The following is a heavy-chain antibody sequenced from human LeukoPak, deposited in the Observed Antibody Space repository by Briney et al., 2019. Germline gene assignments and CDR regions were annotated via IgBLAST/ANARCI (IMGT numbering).Heavy chain of an antibody. CDR2: IFYTGST. CDR3: ARRRVRYYDSSGYYYPFDY. D-gene: IGHD3-22*01. Sequence: SETLSLTCTVSGVSISGNYWSWIRQPPGKGLEWIGYIFYTGSTNYNPSLKSRVTISVDTSKNQFSLKLSSVTAADTAVYCCARRRVRYYDSSGYYYPFDYWGQGTLVTVSS. V-gene: IGHV4-59*12. CDR1: GVSISGNY. J-gene: IGHJ4*02.